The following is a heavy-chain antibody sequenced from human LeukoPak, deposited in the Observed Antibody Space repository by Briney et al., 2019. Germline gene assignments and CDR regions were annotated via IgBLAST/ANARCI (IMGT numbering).Heavy chain of an antibody. D-gene: IGHD5-18*01. Sequence: ASVKVSCKASGYTFTSYAMNWVRQAPGQGLEWMGWINTNTGNPTYAQGFTGRFVFSLDTSVSTAYLQISSLKAEDTAVYYCARDRVADTVFYYYGMDVWGQGTTVTVSS. CDR1: GYTFTSYA. CDR2: INTNTGNP. V-gene: IGHV7-4-1*02. CDR3: ARDRVADTVFYYYGMDV. J-gene: IGHJ6*02.